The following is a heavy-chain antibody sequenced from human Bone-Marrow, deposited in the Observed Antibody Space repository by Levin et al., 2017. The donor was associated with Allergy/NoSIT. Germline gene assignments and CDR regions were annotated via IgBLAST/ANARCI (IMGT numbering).Heavy chain of an antibody. D-gene: IGHD3-16*02. Sequence: QTGGSLRLSCSASGYTFRTYAMHWVRQTPAKGLEWVAVISYDGSNTFYADSVKGRFTISRDNSKNTLYLQMSSLTVEDTAVYFCARGLRDSIITFGGVIGVLGFDCWGHGTLVTVSS. V-gene: IGHV3-30*04. CDR1: GYTFRTYA. J-gene: IGHJ4*01. CDR2: ISYDGSNT. CDR3: ARGLRDSIITFGGVIGVLGFDC.